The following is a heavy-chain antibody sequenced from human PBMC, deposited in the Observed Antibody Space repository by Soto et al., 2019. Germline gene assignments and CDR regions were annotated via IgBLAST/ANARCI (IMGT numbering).Heavy chain of an antibody. CDR3: ARDWGGEGTFDY. Sequence: EVQLVESGGGLVKPGGSLRLSCAASGFTLSSYSMNWVRQAPGKGLEWVSSISSSSSYIYYADSVKGRFTISRDNAKNSLYLQMNNLRAEYTAVYYCARDWGGEGTFDYWGQGTLVTVSS. CDR1: GFTLSSYS. V-gene: IGHV3-21*01. J-gene: IGHJ4*02. CDR2: ISSSSSYI. D-gene: IGHD3-16*01.